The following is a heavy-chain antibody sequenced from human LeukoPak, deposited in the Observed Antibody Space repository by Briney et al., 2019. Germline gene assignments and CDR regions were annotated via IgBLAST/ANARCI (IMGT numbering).Heavy chain of an antibody. CDR3: ARVRPYYYDSSGYYPSDY. Sequence: SETLSLTCAVYGGSFSGYYWSWIRQPPGKGLEWIGEINHSGSTNYNPSLKSRVTISVDTSKNQFSLKLSSVTAADTAVYYCARVRPYYYDSSGYYPSDYWGQGTLVTVSS. D-gene: IGHD3-22*01. V-gene: IGHV4-34*01. CDR2: INHSGST. CDR1: GGSFSGYY. J-gene: IGHJ4*02.